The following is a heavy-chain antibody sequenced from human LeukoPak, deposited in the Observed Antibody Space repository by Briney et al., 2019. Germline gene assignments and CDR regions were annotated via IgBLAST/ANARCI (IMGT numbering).Heavy chain of an antibody. V-gene: IGHV1-18*04. D-gene: IGHD5-12*01. CDR3: ARVTEIVATAHYYGMDV. Sequence: ASVKVSCKASGYSFTGYGINCVRQAPAQGLEWMGWISAYNGNTNHAQKVQGRVTMTTDTSTSTAHMELRSLRSDDTAVYYCARVTEIVATAHYYGMDVWGKGTTVTVSS. J-gene: IGHJ6*04. CDR1: GYSFTGYG. CDR2: ISAYNGNT.